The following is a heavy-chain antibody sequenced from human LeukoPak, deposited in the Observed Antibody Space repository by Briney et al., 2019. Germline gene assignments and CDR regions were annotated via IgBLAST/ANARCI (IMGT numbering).Heavy chain of an antibody. CDR3: ARRDRQCDSSVNCVYHFDY. V-gene: IGHV1-18*01. D-gene: IGHD3-22*01. J-gene: IGHJ4*02. Sequence: ASVKVSCKASGYTFSSYGISWVRQAPGQGLEWMGWISPYNGQTNYTQKLQGRVTMTTDTSTSTAYMELRSLRSEETAAYYCARRDRQCDSSVNCVYHFDYWGQGTLVTVSS. CDR1: GYTFSSYG. CDR2: ISPYNGQT.